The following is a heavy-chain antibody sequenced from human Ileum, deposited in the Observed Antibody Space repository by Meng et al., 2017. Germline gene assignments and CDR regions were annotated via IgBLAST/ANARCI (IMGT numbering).Heavy chain of an antibody. J-gene: IGHJ4*02. CDR1: GGAISSGGYY. CDR3: ARVEGVGPFDY. Sequence: VQPQESGPCLVNPSQTRSFTCTVSGGAISSGGYYWSWIRQDPGKGLEWIGYIYYSGSTYYNPSLKSRVTISVDTSKNQFSLKLSSVTAADTAVYYCARVEGVGPFDYWGQGTLVTVSS. CDR2: IYYSGST. D-gene: IGHD3-16*01. V-gene: IGHV4-31*03.